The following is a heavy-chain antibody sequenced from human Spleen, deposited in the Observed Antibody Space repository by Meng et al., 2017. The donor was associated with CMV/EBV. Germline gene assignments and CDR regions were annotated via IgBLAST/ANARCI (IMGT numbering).Heavy chain of an antibody. V-gene: IGHV4-61*01. CDR2: IYYSGSA. CDR3: ARGTTLTYYFDY. Sequence: SETLSLTCTVSGDSVSSGSHYWSWIRQPPGRGLEWIGYIYYSGSAKYKPALKSRVTISVDTSRNQFSLNLSSVTAADTAVYYCARGTTLTYYFDYWGQGTLVTVSS. CDR1: GDSVSSGSHY. D-gene: IGHD1-1*01. J-gene: IGHJ4*02.